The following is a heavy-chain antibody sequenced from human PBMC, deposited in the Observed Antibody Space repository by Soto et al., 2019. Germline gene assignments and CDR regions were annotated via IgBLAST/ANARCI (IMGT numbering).Heavy chain of an antibody. CDR1: GGSISSYY. J-gene: IGHJ5*02. CDR2: IYYSGST. V-gene: IGHV4-59*01. D-gene: IGHD3-10*01. Sequence: SETLSLTCTVSGGSISSYYWSWIRQPPGKGLEWIGYIYYSGSTNYNPSLKSRVTISVDTSKNQFSPKLSSVTAADTAVYYCARAAPSLLWFGELLNWFDPWGQGTLVTVSS. CDR3: ARAAPSLLWFGELLNWFDP.